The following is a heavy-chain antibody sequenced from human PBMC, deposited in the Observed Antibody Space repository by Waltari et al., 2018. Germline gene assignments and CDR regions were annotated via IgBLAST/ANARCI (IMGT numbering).Heavy chain of an antibody. CDR1: GDTVSELS. V-gene: IGHV1-24*01. Sequence: QVQLLQSGAEVKKPGASVKVSCKVSGDTVSELSIHWVRQAPGKGLEWMGGFDPEHGEISSAQKVQGRLTLTEDTSTDTAYMELSSLRSEDTAVYYCTIYRDGDYVSLGFDPWGQGTLVTVSS. CDR3: TIYRDGDYVSLGFDP. D-gene: IGHD4-17*01. J-gene: IGHJ5*02. CDR2: FDPEHGEI.